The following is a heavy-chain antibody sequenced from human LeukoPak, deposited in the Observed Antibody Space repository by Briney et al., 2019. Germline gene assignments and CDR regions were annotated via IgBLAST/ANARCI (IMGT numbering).Heavy chain of an antibody. D-gene: IGHD5-18*01. CDR1: GGTFSSYA. V-gene: IGHV1-69*05. CDR2: IIPIFGTA. Sequence: SVKVSCKASGGTFSSYAISWVRQAPGQGLEWMGGIIPIFGTANYAQKFHGRVTITTDESTSTAYMELSSLRSEDTAVYYCARGPQVDTAMVTWGYYYYYYMDVWGKGTTVTVSS. J-gene: IGHJ6*03. CDR3: ARGPQVDTAMVTWGYYYYYYMDV.